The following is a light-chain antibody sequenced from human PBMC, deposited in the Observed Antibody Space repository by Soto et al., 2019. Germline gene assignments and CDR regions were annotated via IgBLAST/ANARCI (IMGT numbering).Light chain of an antibody. CDR3: AAWDDSLSV. CDR2: RNS. V-gene: IGLV1-47*01. CDR1: SSNIGSNY. Sequence: QSVLTQPPSASGTPGQRVTISCSGSSSNIGSNYVYWYQQLPGTAPKLLIYRNSQRPSGVPDRFSGSKSGTSASLAISGLRSEDEADYYCAAWDDSLSVFGTGTKGTVL. J-gene: IGLJ1*01.